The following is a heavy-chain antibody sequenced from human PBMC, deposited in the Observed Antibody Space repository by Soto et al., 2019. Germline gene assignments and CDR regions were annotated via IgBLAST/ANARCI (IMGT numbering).Heavy chain of an antibody. CDR2: INPSGGST. Sequence: ASVKVSCKASGYTFTSYYMHWVRQAPGQGLEWMGIINPSGGSTSYAQKFQGRVTMTRDTSTSTVYMELSSLRSEDTAVYYCARDLGIAVAGQSGRGGYYFDYWGQGTLVTVPS. CDR1: GYTFTSYY. V-gene: IGHV1-46*01. D-gene: IGHD6-19*01. J-gene: IGHJ4*02. CDR3: ARDLGIAVAGQSGRGGYYFDY.